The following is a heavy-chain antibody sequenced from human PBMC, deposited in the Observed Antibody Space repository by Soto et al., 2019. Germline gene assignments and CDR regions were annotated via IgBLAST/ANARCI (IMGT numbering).Heavy chain of an antibody. J-gene: IGHJ4*02. CDR1: GFTFSHYG. D-gene: IGHD6-19*01. V-gene: IGHV3-33*01. Sequence: QVQLVESGGGVVQPGRSLRLSCAASGFTFSHYGMHWVRQAPGKGLEWVAVIWYDGSITYYVDSVRGRLTISRDNSKNTLYLQMNSLRAEDTAVYYCARAHRSGWCYFDYWGQGTLVTVSS. CDR3: ARAHRSGWCYFDY. CDR2: IWYDGSIT.